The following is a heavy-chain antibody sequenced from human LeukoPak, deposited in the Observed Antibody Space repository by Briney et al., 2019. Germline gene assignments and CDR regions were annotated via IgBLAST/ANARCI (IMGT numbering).Heavy chain of an antibody. J-gene: IGHJ4*02. Sequence: GESLKISCKGSGYSFTSYWIGWVRQMPGKGLEWMGIIYPGDSDTRYSPSFQGQVTISADKSISTAYLQWSSLKASDTAMYYCARHFNEYYYDSSGYYFDYWGQGTLVTVSS. D-gene: IGHD3-22*01. CDR3: ARHFNEYYYDSSGYYFDY. CDR1: GYSFTSYW. V-gene: IGHV5-51*01. CDR2: IYPGDSDT.